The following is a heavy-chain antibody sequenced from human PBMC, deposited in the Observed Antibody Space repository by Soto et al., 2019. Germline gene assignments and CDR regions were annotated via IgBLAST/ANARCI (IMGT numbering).Heavy chain of an antibody. Sequence: ASVKVSCKVSGYTLTELSMHWVRQAPGKGLEWMGGFDPEDGETIYAQKFQGRVTMTEDTSTDTAYMELSSLRSEDTAVYYCAIYRQYYYGSGSYYKGGWFDPWGQGTLVTVSS. D-gene: IGHD3-10*01. CDR1: GYTLTELS. V-gene: IGHV1-24*01. CDR3: AIYRQYYYGSGSYYKGGWFDP. J-gene: IGHJ5*02. CDR2: FDPEDGET.